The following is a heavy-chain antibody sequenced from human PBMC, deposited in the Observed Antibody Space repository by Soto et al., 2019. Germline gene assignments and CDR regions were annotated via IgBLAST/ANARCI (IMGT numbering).Heavy chain of an antibody. V-gene: IGHV3-21*01. Sequence: LEWVSSISSSSSYIYYADSVKGRFTISRDNAKNSLYLQMNSLRAEDTAVYYCARDRAVAAGTMDYYCGPDVWGQLTTVTVSS. CDR3: ARDRAVAAGTMDYYCGPDV. CDR2: ISSSSSYI. D-gene: IGHD1-1*01. J-gene: IGHJ6*02.